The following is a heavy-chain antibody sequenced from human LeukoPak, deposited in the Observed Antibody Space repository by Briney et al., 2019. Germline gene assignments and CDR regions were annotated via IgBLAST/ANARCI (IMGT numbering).Heavy chain of an antibody. CDR1: GYSFTGYY. Sequence: GASVKVSCKASGYSFTGYYMHWVRQAPGQGLEWMGWINPNSGDTGYAQQFQGRVTMTSDMSITTIYMELTRLRSDDTAFYYCARWDGYSSSPDYWGQGSLVTVSS. CDR3: ARWDGYSSSPDY. J-gene: IGHJ4*02. V-gene: IGHV1-2*02. CDR2: INPNSGDT. D-gene: IGHD6-13*01.